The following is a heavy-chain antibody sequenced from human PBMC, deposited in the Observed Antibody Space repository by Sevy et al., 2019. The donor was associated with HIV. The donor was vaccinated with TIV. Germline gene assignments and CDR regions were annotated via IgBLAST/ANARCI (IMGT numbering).Heavy chain of an antibody. V-gene: IGHV3-30*18. CDR3: AKGSRATDSAFDI. D-gene: IGHD3-22*01. Sequence: GGSLRLSCAASGFTFSNYGMHWVRQAPGKGLEWVAVISYDGSTKYYAHSVKGRFTISRDNSKNTVHLQMTSLRTEDTAVDYCAKGSRATDSAFDIWGQGTMVTVSS. CDR2: ISYDGSTK. J-gene: IGHJ3*02. CDR1: GFTFSNYG.